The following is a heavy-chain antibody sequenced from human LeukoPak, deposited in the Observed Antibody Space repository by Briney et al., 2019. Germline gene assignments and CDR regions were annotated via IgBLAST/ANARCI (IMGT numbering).Heavy chain of an antibody. D-gene: IGHD6-6*01. CDR2: ISGSGGST. V-gene: IGHV3-23*01. J-gene: IGHJ4*02. Sequence: GGSLRLSCAASGFTFSSYAMSWVRQAPGKGLEWVSAISGSGGSTYYADSVKGRFTISRDNSKNTLYLQMNSLRAEDTSVYYCALAARPPEWGLFDYWGQGTLVTVSS. CDR3: ALAARPPEWGLFDY. CDR1: GFTFSSYA.